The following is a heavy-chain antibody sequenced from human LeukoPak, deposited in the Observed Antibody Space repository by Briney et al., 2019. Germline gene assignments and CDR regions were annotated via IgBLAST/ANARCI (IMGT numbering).Heavy chain of an antibody. J-gene: IGHJ4*02. CDR1: GYSFTRYW. Sequence: GESLKISCKGSGYSFTRYWIGWVRQMPGKGLEWMGIIYPGDSDTRYSPSFQGQVTISADKSISTAYLQWSSLKASDTAMYYCARQYDSGGYYEYYFDYWGQGTLVTVSS. CDR2: IYPGDSDT. V-gene: IGHV5-51*01. CDR3: ARQYDSGGYYEYYFDY. D-gene: IGHD3-22*01.